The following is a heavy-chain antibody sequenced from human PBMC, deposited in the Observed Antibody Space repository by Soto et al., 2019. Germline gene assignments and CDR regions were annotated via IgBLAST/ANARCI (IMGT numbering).Heavy chain of an antibody. Sequence: QVQLVESGGGVVQPGVSLRLSCAASGFTFSSYGIQWVRQAPGKGLEWVAVISYDGSLIYYADSVKGRFTISRDNSKNTLYLQMNSLRVEDTAVYYCAKEHTLHNSGWVFDFWGQGALVTVSP. CDR2: ISYDGSLI. CDR1: GFTFSSYG. V-gene: IGHV3-30*18. J-gene: IGHJ4*02. CDR3: AKEHTLHNSGWVFDF. D-gene: IGHD6-19*01.